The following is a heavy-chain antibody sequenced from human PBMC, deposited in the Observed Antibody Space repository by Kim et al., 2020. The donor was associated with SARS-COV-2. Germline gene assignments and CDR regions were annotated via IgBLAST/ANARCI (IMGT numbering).Heavy chain of an antibody. J-gene: IGHJ3*02. CDR3: ASPLPPRSGSSPSDAFDI. V-gene: IGHV1-18*01. Sequence: ASVKVSCKASGYTFTSYGISWVRQAPGQGLEWMGWISAYNGNTNYAQKLQGRVTMTTDTSTSTAYMELRSLRSDDTAVYYCASPLPPRSGSSPSDAFDIWGQGTMVTVSS. CDR2: ISAYNGNT. D-gene: IGHD3-10*01. CDR1: GYTFTSYG.